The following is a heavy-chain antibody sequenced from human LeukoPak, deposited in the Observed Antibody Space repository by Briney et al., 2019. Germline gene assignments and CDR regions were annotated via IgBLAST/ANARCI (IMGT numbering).Heavy chain of an antibody. Sequence: GGSLRLSCAASGFIFSDAWMTWVRQAPGRGLEWVCRIKRKADGGPTDYAAPVQGRFTISRDDSKNSLYLQMNSLKIEDTAVYFCSTNQALDIWGQGTKVTVSS. CDR2: IKRKADGGPT. CDR3: STNQALDI. J-gene: IGHJ3*02. V-gene: IGHV3-15*01. CDR1: GFIFSDAW.